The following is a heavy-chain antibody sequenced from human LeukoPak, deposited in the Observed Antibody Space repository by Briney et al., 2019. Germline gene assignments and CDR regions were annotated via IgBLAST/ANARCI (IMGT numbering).Heavy chain of an antibody. CDR3: AKAVGYSGSEKWYFDL. CDR1: GFTFSSYS. CDR2: ISSSSSYI. Sequence: PGGSLRLSCAASGFTFSSYSMNWVRQAPGKGLEWVSSISSSSSYIYYADSVKGRFTISRDNAKNSLYLQMNSLRAEDTAVYYCAKAVGYSGSEKWYFDLWGRGTLATVSS. J-gene: IGHJ2*01. D-gene: IGHD5-12*01. V-gene: IGHV3-21*04.